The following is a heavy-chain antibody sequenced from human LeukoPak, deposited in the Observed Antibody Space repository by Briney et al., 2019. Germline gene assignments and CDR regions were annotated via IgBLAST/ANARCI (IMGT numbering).Heavy chain of an antibody. J-gene: IGHJ4*02. D-gene: IGHD4-17*01. Sequence: GGSLRLSCAASGFIFSSYAMSWVRQAPGKGLEWVSAISGSGGSTFYADSVKGRFTISRDNSKNTLYLQMNSLRAEDTAVYFCAKAMTTVTTLTEFGDHRGQGALVTVSS. CDR1: GFIFSSYA. V-gene: IGHV3-23*01. CDR3: AKAMTTVTTLTEFGDH. CDR2: ISGSGGST.